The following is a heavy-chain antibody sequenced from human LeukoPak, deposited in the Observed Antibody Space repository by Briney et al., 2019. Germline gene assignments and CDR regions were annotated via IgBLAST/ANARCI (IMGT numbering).Heavy chain of an antibody. CDR3: ARRTVIAVSGSFDY. J-gene: IGHJ4*02. CDR2: IFYSGST. Sequence: SETLSLTCTVSGGSLSSSSYYWGWIRQPPGTGLGWIGSIFYSGSTHYNPSLKSRVTISVDTSRNQFSLNLTSVTAADTAVYYCARRTVIAVSGSFDYWGQGTLVTVSS. D-gene: IGHD6-19*01. V-gene: IGHV4-39*01. CDR1: GGSLSSSSYY.